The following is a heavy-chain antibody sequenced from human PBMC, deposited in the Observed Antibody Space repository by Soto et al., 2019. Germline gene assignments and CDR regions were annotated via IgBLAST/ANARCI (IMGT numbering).Heavy chain of an antibody. Sequence: QEQLVESGGGVVQPGRSLRLSCAASGFIFSSYGMHWVRQAPGKGLEWVAVIWYDGSNKYYADSVKGRFTISRDNSKNKLYLQMNSLRAEDTAVYYCARDRYSSGWYDLDYWGQGTLVTVSS. D-gene: IGHD6-19*01. CDR3: ARDRYSSGWYDLDY. CDR1: GFIFSSYG. V-gene: IGHV3-33*01. CDR2: IWYDGSNK. J-gene: IGHJ4*02.